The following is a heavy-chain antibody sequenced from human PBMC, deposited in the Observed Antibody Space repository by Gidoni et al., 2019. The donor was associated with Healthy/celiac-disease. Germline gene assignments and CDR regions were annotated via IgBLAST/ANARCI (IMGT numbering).Heavy chain of an antibody. J-gene: IGHJ4*02. Sequence: QVQLVESGGGVVQPGRSLRLPCAAPGFTISSYAMQWDRQAPGKGLEWVAVISYDGSNKYYADSVKGRFNISRDNSKNTLYLQMNSLRAEDTAGYYCASRDGGPFDYWGQGTLVTVSS. V-gene: IGHV3-30*04. CDR3: ASRDGGPFDY. CDR1: GFTISSYA. D-gene: IGHD3-16*01. CDR2: ISYDGSNK.